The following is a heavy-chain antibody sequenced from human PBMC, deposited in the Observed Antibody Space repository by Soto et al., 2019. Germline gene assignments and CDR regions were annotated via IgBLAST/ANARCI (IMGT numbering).Heavy chain of an antibody. CDR2: ISPDGRST. J-gene: IGHJ4*02. CDR3: ASGDFDSRYYFDY. V-gene: IGHV3-74*01. Sequence: PGGSLRLSCVVSGFTFSTYWMHWVRQAPGKGPVWVSRISPDGRSTTYADSVKGRFTISRDSPKNTLFLQVNSLRADDTAVYYCASGDFDSRYYFDYWGQGTLVTVSS. CDR1: GFTFSTYW. D-gene: IGHD3-22*01.